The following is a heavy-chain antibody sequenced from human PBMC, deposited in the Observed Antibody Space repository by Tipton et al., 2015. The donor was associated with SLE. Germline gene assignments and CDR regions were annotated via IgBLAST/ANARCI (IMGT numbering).Heavy chain of an antibody. J-gene: IGHJ6*02. CDR3: ARENPLGGMDV. D-gene: IGHD1-14*01. CDR2: IKQDGSEK. Sequence: SLRLSCAASGFTLSSYAMHWVRQAPGKGLEWVANIKQDGSEKYYVDSVKGRFTISRDNAKDSLYLQMNSLRADDTAVYYCARENPLGGMDVWGQGTTVTVSS. V-gene: IGHV3-7*03. CDR1: GFTLSSYA.